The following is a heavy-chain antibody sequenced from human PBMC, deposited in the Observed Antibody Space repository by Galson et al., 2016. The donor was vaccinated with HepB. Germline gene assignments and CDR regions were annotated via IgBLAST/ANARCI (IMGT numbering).Heavy chain of an antibody. CDR2: INGAGTA. D-gene: IGHD4-17*01. CDR1: GFPFSSYA. CDR3: FRVPRYYADYSSGVGDC. Sequence: SLRLSCAASGFPFSSYAMSWVRQAPGKGLDWVSTINGAGTASYAYSVKGRFTISRDNNKNTLDLQMDSMRVEDTALYFCFRVPRYYADYSSGVGDCWGQGTLLTVSS. J-gene: IGHJ4*02. V-gene: IGHV3-23*01.